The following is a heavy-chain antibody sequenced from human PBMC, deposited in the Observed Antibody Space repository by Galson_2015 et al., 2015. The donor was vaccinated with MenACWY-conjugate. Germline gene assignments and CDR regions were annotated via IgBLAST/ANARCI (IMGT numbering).Heavy chain of an antibody. D-gene: IGHD5-12*01. Sequence: SVKVSCKASGSAFSNYAMHWLRQAPGQRLEYMGWINVGSGTTRSSQKFQDRVTIITDTSANTAYMELSSLRSEDTAVYFCARAHLEYGYDYFDPWGQGTLVTVSS. CDR2: INVGSGTT. CDR3: ARAHLEYGYDYFDP. J-gene: IGHJ5*02. V-gene: IGHV1-3*01. CDR1: GSAFSNYA.